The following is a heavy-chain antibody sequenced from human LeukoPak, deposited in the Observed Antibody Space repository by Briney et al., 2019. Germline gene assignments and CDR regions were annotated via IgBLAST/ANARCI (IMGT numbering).Heavy chain of an antibody. V-gene: IGHV3-15*01. Sequence: GGSLRLSCAASGFTFSDAWMSWVREAPGMGLEWVGRIKSKTDGGTTDYAAPAKGRFTISRDDSKTTLYLQINSLRTDDAAVYYCTADMPTSSRASDYWGQGTLVTVSS. CDR3: TADMPTSSRASDY. D-gene: IGHD1-26*01. J-gene: IGHJ4*02. CDR1: GFTFSDAW. CDR2: IKSKTDGGTT.